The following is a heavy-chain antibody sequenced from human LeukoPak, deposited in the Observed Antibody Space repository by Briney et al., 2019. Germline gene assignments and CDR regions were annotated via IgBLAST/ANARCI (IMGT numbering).Heavy chain of an antibody. J-gene: IGHJ4*02. Sequence: PGGSLRLSCAASGFTFSSYGMHWVRQAPGKGLEWVAVIRYDGSNKYYADSVKGRFTISRDNSKNTLYLQMNSLRAEDTAVYYCAKDRGGSGWYKGGFDYWGQGTLVTVSS. V-gene: IGHV3-30*02. CDR2: IRYDGSNK. CDR1: GFTFSSYG. CDR3: AKDRGGSGWYKGGFDY. D-gene: IGHD6-19*01.